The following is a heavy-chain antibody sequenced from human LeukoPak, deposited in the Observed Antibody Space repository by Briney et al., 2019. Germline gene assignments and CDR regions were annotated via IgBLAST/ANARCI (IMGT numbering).Heavy chain of an antibody. J-gene: IGHJ4*02. CDR1: GYTFTSYD. D-gene: IGHD5-24*01. CDR2: MNPNSGNT. V-gene: IGHV1-8*03. CDR3: ARDTSRGDGYSTPYYFDY. Sequence: GASVKVSCKASGYTFTSYDINWVRQATGQGLEWMGWMNPNSGNTGYAQKFQGRVTITADESTSTAYMELSSLRSEDTAVYYCARDTSRGDGYSTPYYFDYWGQGTLVTVSS.